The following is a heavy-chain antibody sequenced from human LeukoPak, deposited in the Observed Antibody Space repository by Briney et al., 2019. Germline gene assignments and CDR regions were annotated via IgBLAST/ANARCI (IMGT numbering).Heavy chain of an antibody. D-gene: IGHD3-9*01. CDR2: IDHRGNT. J-gene: IGHJ6*02. Sequence: SETLSLTCIVSGDSISSGNFWGWIRQPPGKGLDYIGNIDHRGNTYYNPSLKSRVTISVDTSKNQFSLKLSSVAAADTAVYYCARASHRSHDTIYGMDVWGQGTTVIVSS. V-gene: IGHV4-38-2*02. CDR3: ARASHRSHDTIYGMDV. CDR1: GDSISSGNF.